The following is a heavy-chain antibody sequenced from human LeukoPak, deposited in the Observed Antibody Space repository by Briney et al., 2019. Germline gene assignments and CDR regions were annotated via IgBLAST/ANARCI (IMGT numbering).Heavy chain of an antibody. Sequence: GGSLRLSCAACGFTFSSYAMSLVRQAPGKGLEWVSAISGSGGSTYYADSVKGRFAISRDNSKNTLYLQMNSLRAEDTAVYYCAKDAGDGYEYDYWGQGTLVTVSS. CDR2: ISGSGGST. CDR3: AKDAGDGYEYDY. CDR1: GFTFSSYA. V-gene: IGHV3-23*01. D-gene: IGHD5-24*01. J-gene: IGHJ4*02.